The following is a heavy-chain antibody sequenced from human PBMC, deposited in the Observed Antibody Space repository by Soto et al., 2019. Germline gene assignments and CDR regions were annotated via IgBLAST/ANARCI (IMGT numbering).Heavy chain of an antibody. V-gene: IGHV4-61*08. CDR2: ILSSGGT. D-gene: IGHD6-19*01. J-gene: IGHJ4*02. Sequence: QVQLQESGPGLVKPSGTLSLTCSVSGDSVSSDAYYWTLIRQPPGKTLEWVGFILSSGGTSTNPSLRSRLRMSVETSRNQFSTRLTSVTAADTGVYFCAKGFSSGLYVDSWGRGTLVTVSS. CDR3: AKGFSSGLYVDS. CDR1: GDSVSSDAYY.